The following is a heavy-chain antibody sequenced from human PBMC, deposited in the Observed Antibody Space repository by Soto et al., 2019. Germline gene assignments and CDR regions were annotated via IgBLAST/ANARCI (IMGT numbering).Heavy chain of an antibody. CDR3: ARLRASSWYMGGYLDY. V-gene: IGHV3-11*06. D-gene: IGHD6-13*01. CDR1: GFTFSDYY. Sequence: GGSLRLSCAASGFTFSDYYMTWIRQAPGKGLEWVSYIVGSSAYTNYADSVKGRFTISRDNTKNSLYLEMNSLRAEDTAVYYCARLRASSWYMGGYLDYWGQGTLVTVSS. CDR2: IVGSSAYT. J-gene: IGHJ4*02.